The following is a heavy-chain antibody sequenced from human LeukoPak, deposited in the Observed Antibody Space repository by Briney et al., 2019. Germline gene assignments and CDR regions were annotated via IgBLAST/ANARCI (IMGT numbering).Heavy chain of an antibody. CDR1: GGSISSSSYY. CDR2: IYYSGST. Sequence: SETLSLTCTVSGGSISSSSYYWGWIRQPPGKGLEWIGSIYYSGSTYYNPSLKSRVTISVDTSKNQFSLKLSSVTAADTAVYYCARHSRTTVTNFDYWGQGTLVTFSS. V-gene: IGHV4-39*01. J-gene: IGHJ4*02. D-gene: IGHD4-17*01. CDR3: ARHSRTTVTNFDY.